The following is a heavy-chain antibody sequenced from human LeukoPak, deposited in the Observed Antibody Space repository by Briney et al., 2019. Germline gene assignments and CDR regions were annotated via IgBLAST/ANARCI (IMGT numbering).Heavy chain of an antibody. V-gene: IGHV4-34*01. CDR3: VRDRYYYGSGSYPYMDV. D-gene: IGHD3-10*01. Sequence: SETLSLTCAVYGGSFSGYYWSWIRQPPGKGLEWIGEINHSGSTNYNPSLKSRVTISVDTSKNQFSLKLSSVTAADTAVYYCVRDRYYYGSGSYPYMDVWGKGTTVTISS. CDR1: GGSFSGYY. J-gene: IGHJ6*03. CDR2: INHSGST.